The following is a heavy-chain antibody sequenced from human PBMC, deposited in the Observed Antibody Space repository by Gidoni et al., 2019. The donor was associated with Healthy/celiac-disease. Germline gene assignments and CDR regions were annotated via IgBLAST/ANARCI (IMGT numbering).Heavy chain of an antibody. CDR3: SRVLGYYDSSGQSYYFDY. CDR2: IIPIFGTA. Sequence: QVQLVQSGAEVKKPGSSVQVSCKASGGTFRSYARSWVRPATGRGREWMGGIIPIFGTANYAQNFQGRVPITADESTSTAYMELSSLRSEDTAVYYCSRVLGYYDSSGQSYYFDYWGQGTLVTVSS. V-gene: IGHV1-69*01. CDR1: GGTFRSYA. D-gene: IGHD3-22*01. J-gene: IGHJ4*02.